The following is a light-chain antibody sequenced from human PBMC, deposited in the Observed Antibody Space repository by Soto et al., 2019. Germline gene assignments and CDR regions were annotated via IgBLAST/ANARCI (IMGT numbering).Light chain of an antibody. Sequence: DIQMTQSPSTLSGSVGDRVTITCRASQTISSWLAWYQQKPGKAPKLLIYKASTLKSGVPSRFSGSGSGTESTPPISSLHPDDFEPIYCQHYIGFPEAFGQGPRWNSN. CDR1: QTISSW. CDR3: QHYIGFPEA. V-gene: IGKV1-5*03. CDR2: KAS. J-gene: IGKJ1*01.